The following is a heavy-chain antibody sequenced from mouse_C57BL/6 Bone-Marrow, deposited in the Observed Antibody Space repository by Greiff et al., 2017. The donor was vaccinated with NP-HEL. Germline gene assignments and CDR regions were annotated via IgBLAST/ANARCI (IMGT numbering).Heavy chain of an antibody. CDR1: GYTFTSYW. V-gene: IGHV1-55*01. Sequence: VQLQQPGAELVKPGASVKMSCKASGYTFTSYWITWVKQRPGQGLEWIGDIYPGSGSTNYNEKFKSKATLTVDTSSSTAYMQLSSLTSEDSAVYYCARYDGYYVFFAYWGQGTLVTVSA. D-gene: IGHD2-3*01. CDR3: ARYDGYYVFFAY. J-gene: IGHJ3*01. CDR2: IYPGSGST.